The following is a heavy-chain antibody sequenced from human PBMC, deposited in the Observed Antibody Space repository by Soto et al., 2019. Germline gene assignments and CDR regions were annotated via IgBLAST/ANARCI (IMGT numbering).Heavy chain of an antibody. D-gene: IGHD3-22*01. V-gene: IGHV3-23*01. Sequence: GGSMRLSCAASGFTFSGYAMNRVRQAPGKGLEWVSAISGSGGSTYYADSVKGRFTISRDNSKNTLYLQMNSLRAEDTAVYYCATDTYYYDSSGYYRPAREFEYWGQGTLVTVSS. CDR3: ATDTYYYDSSGYYRPAREFEY. CDR1: GFTFSGYA. J-gene: IGHJ4*02. CDR2: ISGSGGST.